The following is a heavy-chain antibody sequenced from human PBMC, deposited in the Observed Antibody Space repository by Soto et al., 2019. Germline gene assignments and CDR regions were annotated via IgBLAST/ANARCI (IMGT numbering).Heavy chain of an antibody. D-gene: IGHD5-18*01. J-gene: IGHJ6*03. V-gene: IGHV3-23*01. CDR2: ISGSGGST. Sequence: GGSLRLSCAASGFTFSSYAMSWVRQAPGKGLEWVSAISGSGGSTYYADSVKGRFTISRDNSKNTLYLQMNSLRAEDTAVYYCAKDEYSYGGYYYYMDVWGKGTTVTVSS. CDR1: GFTFSSYA. CDR3: AKDEYSYGGYYYYMDV.